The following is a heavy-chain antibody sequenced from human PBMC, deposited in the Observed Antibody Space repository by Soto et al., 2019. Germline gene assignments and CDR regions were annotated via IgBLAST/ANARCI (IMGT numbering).Heavy chain of an antibody. V-gene: IGHV4-39*02. Sequence: SETLSLTCTVSGGSISSSSYYWDWIRQPPGKGLEWIGSVYYSGSTYYNPSLKSRVTISVDTSKNQFSLKLSSVTAADTAIYFCARVDLGSGSFAIFDYWGHGNLVTVSS. CDR3: ARVDLGSGSFAIFDY. CDR1: GGSISSSSYY. D-gene: IGHD1-26*01. CDR2: VYYSGST. J-gene: IGHJ4*01.